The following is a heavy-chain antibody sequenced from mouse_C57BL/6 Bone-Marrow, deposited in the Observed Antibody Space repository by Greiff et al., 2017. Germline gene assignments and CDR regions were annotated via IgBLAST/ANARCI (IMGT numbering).Heavy chain of an antibody. J-gene: IGHJ2*01. CDR3: ARGGNYGGYYFDY. Sequence: QVQLKESGAELVKPGASVKMSCKASGYTFTTYPIEWMKQNHGQSLEWIGNFHPYNDDTKSNEKFKGKATLTVEKSSSTVYLELSRFTSDDSAVDNCARGGNYGGYYFDYWGQGTTLTVSS. V-gene: IGHV1-47*01. CDR2: FHPYNDDT. CDR1: GYTFTTYP. D-gene: IGHD2-1*01.